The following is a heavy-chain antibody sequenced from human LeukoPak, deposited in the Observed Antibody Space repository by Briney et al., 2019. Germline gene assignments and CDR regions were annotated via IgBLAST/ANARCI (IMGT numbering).Heavy chain of an antibody. V-gene: IGHV4-34*01. D-gene: IGHD2-2*01. CDR1: GGSISSYY. CDR3: ARGRNIVVVPAAEGPYYYGMDV. J-gene: IGHJ6*02. Sequence: SETLSLTCTVSGGSISSYYWSWIRQPPGKGLEWIGEINHSGSTNYNPSLKSRVTISVDTSKNQFSLKLSSVTAADTAVYYCARGRNIVVVPAAEGPYYYGMDVWGQGTTVTVSS. CDR2: INHSGST.